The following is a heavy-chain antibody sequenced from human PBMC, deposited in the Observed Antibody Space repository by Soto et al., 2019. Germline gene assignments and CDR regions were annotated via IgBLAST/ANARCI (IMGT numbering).Heavy chain of an antibody. J-gene: IGHJ4*02. D-gene: IGHD2-8*01. CDR2: IYYSGST. V-gene: IGHV4-39*02. CDR1: GGSISSSSYY. Sequence: QLQLQESGPGLVKPSETLSLTCTVSGGSISSSSYYWGWIRQPPGKGLEWIGRIYYSGSTYYNPSLKTRVTLSVDTSKNQFSLKLSSVTAADTAVYYCAKDLVYRGYCTNGVCSYFDYWGQGTLVTVSS. CDR3: AKDLVYRGYCTNGVCSYFDY.